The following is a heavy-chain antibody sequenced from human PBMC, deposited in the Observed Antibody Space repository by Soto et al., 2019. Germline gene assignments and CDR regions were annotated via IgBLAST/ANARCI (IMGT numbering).Heavy chain of an antibody. CDR1: GGTINSTSYY. V-gene: IGHV4-39*07. J-gene: IGHJ4*02. CDR3: ARLYYYDTSGYLSFDY. D-gene: IGHD3-22*01. CDR2: IYYSGST. Sequence: SETLSLTCTVSGGTINSTSYYWGWIRQPPGKGLEWIGSIYYSGSTYYNPSLKSRVTISVDTSRNQFSLELTSVTAADTAVYYCARLYYYDTSGYLSFDYWGQGTLVTVSS.